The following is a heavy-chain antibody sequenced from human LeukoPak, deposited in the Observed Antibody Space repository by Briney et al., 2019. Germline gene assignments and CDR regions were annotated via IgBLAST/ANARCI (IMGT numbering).Heavy chain of an antibody. CDR3: ARVWDDFWSGPNYYYYYYMDV. V-gene: IGHV1-18*01. CDR2: ISAYNGNT. D-gene: IGHD3-3*01. Sequence: ASVKVSCKASGYTFTSYGISWVRQAPGQGLEWMGWISAYNGNTNYAQKLQGRVTMTTDTSTSTAYMELRSLRSDDTAVYYCARVWDDFWSGPNYYYYYYMDVWGKETTVTVSS. CDR1: GYTFTSYG. J-gene: IGHJ6*03.